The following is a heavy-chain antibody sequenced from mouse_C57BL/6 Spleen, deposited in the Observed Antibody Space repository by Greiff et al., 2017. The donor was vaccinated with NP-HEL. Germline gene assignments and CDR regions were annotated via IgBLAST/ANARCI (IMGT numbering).Heavy chain of an antibody. Sequence: QVQLQQPGAELVKPGASVKLSCKASGYTFTSYWMQWVKQRPGQGLEWIGEIDPSDSYTNYNQKLKGKATLTVDTSSSTAYMQLSSLTSEDSAVYYCARDRYYFDYWGQGTTLTVSS. CDR3: ARDRYYFDY. CDR2: IDPSDSYT. CDR1: GYTFTSYW. D-gene: IGHD3-2*01. V-gene: IGHV1-50*01. J-gene: IGHJ2*01.